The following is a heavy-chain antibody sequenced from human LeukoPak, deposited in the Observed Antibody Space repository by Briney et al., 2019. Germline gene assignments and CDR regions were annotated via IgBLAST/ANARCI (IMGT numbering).Heavy chain of an antibody. J-gene: IGHJ6*02. D-gene: IGHD2-2*01. Sequence: ASVKVSCKASGYTFTSYGISWVRQAPGQGLEWMGWISAYNGNTNYAQKLQGRVTMTTDTSTSTAYMELRSLRSDDTAVYYCARDGYCSSTSCYGSRDDYYYYGMDVWGQGTTVTVSS. CDR2: ISAYNGNT. CDR1: GYTFTSYG. V-gene: IGHV1-18*01. CDR3: ARDGYCSSTSCYGSRDDYYYYGMDV.